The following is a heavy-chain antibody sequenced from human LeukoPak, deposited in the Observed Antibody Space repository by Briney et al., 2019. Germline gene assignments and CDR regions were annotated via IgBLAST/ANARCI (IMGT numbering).Heavy chain of an antibody. CDR2: INSDGSST. Sequence: GGSLRLSCAASGFTFSSYWMHWVRQAPGKGLVWVSRINSDGSSTSYADSVKGRFTISRDNAKNTLFLQMNSLRADDTAVYYCAKSPGGRHHNWGQGTLVTVSS. J-gene: IGHJ4*02. D-gene: IGHD3-16*01. V-gene: IGHV3-74*01. CDR1: GFTFSSYW. CDR3: AKSPGGRHHN.